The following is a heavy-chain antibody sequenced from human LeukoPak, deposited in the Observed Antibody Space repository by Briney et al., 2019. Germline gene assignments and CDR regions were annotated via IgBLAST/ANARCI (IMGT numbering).Heavy chain of an antibody. J-gene: IGHJ5*02. D-gene: IGHD3-16*01. CDR2: ISGSDTST. V-gene: IGHV3-23*01. Sequence: GGSLRLSCAASGFSFSSFAMTWVRQSPGKGLEWVSAISGSDTSTYYADSVKGRFAISRDNSKSTLYLQMNSLRVEDTALYYCVRLGTGIDAWGQGTLVTVSS. CDR1: GFSFSSFA. CDR3: VRLGTGIDA.